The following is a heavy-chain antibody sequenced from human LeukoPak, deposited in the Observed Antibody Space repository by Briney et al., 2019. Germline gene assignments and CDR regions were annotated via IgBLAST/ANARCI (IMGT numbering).Heavy chain of an antibody. Sequence: PSETLSLTCTVSGGSISSYYWSWMRQPPGKGLEWIGYIYYSGSTNYNPSLKSRVTISVDTSKNQFSLKLSSVPAADTAVYYCARLLGDYYYGMDVWGQGTTVTVSS. CDR3: ARLLGDYYYGMDV. D-gene: IGHD1-26*01. V-gene: IGHV4-59*08. CDR1: GGSISSYY. CDR2: IYYSGST. J-gene: IGHJ6*02.